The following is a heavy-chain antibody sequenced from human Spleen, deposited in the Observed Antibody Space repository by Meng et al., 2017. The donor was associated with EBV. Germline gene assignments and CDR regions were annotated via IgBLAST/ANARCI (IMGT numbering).Heavy chain of an antibody. CDR2: IYHSGST. V-gene: IGHV4-4*02. Sequence: HAPLHDFSPCRVKRSVPLPLTCSSSCDSISISIWWSWLRQPPGKGLEYIGEIYHSGSTNYNPSLKSRFTVSVDKSKNQFSLKLTSVTAADTAVYYCARMAYCSSASCNSYYGLEVWGQGTLVTVSS. J-gene: IGHJ6*02. CDR1: CDSISISIW. D-gene: IGHD2-2*01. CDR3: ARMAYCSSASCNSYYGLEV.